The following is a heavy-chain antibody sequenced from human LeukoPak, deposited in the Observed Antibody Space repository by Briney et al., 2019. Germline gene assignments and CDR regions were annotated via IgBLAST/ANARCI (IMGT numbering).Heavy chain of an antibody. D-gene: IGHD4/OR15-4a*01. J-gene: IGHJ6*03. CDR1: GFTFNRNA. V-gene: IGHV3-23*01. CDR2: ITESGGST. CDR3: AKFANYGNYYYYYYMDV. Sequence: GGSLRLSCAASGFTFNRNAMSWVRQAPGMGLECVATITESGGSTFYADSVKGRFTVSRDNSEHTLYLQMNSLRAEDTAVYYCAKFANYGNYYYYYYMDVWGKGTTVTVSS.